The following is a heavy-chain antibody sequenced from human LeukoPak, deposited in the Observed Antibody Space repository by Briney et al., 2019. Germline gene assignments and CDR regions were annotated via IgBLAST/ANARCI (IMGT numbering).Heavy chain of an antibody. CDR2: ISGSGGST. J-gene: IGHJ4*02. V-gene: IGHV3-23*01. CDR1: GFTFSSYA. CDR3: APQVRPGSYYPSRYPPPQPFDY. D-gene: IGHD3-10*01. Sequence: PGGSLSLSCAASGFTFSSYAMSWVRQAPGKGLEWVSAISGSGGSTYYADSVKGRFTISRDNSKNTLYLQMNSLRAEDTAVYYCAPQVRPGSYYPSRYPPPQPFDYWGQGTLVTVSS.